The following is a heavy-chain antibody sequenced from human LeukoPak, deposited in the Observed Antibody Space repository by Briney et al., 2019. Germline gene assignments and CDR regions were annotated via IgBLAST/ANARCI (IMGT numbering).Heavy chain of an antibody. D-gene: IGHD1-26*01. CDR1: GFTFSSYA. V-gene: IGHV3-23*01. CDR2: ISGSGGST. Sequence: PGGSLRLSYAVSGFTFSSYAMSWVRQAPGKGLEWVSAISGSGGSTYYADSVKGRFTISRDNSKNTLYLQMNSLRAEDTAVYYCAKESGSYFDAFDIWGQGTMVTVSS. J-gene: IGHJ3*02. CDR3: AKESGSYFDAFDI.